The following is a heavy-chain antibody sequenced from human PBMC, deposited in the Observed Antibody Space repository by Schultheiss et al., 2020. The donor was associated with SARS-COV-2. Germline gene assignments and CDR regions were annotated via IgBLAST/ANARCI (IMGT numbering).Heavy chain of an antibody. V-gene: IGHV4-31*03. CDR1: GGSISSGGYY. D-gene: IGHD2-15*01. CDR2: IYYSGNT. Sequence: SQTLSLTCSVSGGSISSGGYYWSWIRQLPGKGLEWIGYIYYSGNTYYNPSLKSRVTISVDTSKNQFSLKLSSVTAADTAVYYCAATSDIVVAVATTWGRGTLVTVSS. CDR3: AATSDIVVAVATT. J-gene: IGHJ1*01.